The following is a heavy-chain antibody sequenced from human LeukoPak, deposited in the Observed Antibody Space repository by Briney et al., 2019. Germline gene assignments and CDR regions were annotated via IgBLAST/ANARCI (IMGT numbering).Heavy chain of an antibody. CDR2: INHSGST. J-gene: IGHJ6*03. CDR3: ARARGARIVGATLRWYYYMDV. CDR1: GGSFSGYY. D-gene: IGHD1-26*01. Sequence: SETLSLTCAVYGGSFSGYYWSWIRQPPGKGLEWIGEINHSGSTNYNPSLKSRVTISVDTSKNQFSLKLSSVTAADTAVYYCARARGARIVGATLRWYYYMDVWGKGTTVTASS. V-gene: IGHV4-34*01.